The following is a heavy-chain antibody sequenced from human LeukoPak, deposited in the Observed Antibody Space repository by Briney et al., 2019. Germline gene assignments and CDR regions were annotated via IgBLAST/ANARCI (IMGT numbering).Heavy chain of an antibody. CDR3: ARDKEYPELDY. Sequence: PGGSLRLSRAASGFTFSSYEMNWVRQAPGKGLEWVSYISSSGSTIYYADSVKGRFTISRDNAKNSLYLQMNSLRAEDTAVYYCARDKEYPELDYWGQGTLVTVSS. CDR2: ISSSGSTI. CDR1: GFTFSSYE. V-gene: IGHV3-48*03. D-gene: IGHD2/OR15-2a*01. J-gene: IGHJ4*02.